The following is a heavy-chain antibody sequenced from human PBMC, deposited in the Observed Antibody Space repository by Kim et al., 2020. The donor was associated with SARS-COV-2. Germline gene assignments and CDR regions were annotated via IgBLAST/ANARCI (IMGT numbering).Heavy chain of an antibody. Sequence: GGSLRLSCAASGFTVSSNYMSWVRQAPGKGLEWVAVIWDGGDTFHVDSVKSRFTISRDTSKNTLYLQMNSLRVEDTAVYYCASGQLLGDLSLTRGYWGQGTLVTVSS. D-gene: IGHD3-16*02. CDR3: ASGQLLGDLSLTRGY. J-gene: IGHJ4*02. V-gene: IGHV3-66*01. CDR2: IWDGGDT. CDR1: GFTVSSNY.